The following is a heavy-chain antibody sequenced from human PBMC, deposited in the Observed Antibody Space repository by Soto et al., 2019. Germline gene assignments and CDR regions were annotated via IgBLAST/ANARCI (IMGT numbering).Heavy chain of an antibody. CDR3: ARAVGDPLYYLDY. CDR1: SASISSSY. D-gene: IGHD6-19*01. Sequence: QVQLQESGPGLVRPSETLSLTCTVFSASISSSYWIWIRQSPGKGLEWIGYTDYSGNTNYNPSLKSRVTISGDTSKNQFSLRLSSVTAADTAVYYCARAVGDPLYYLDYWGQGTLVTVSS. V-gene: IGHV4-59*08. J-gene: IGHJ4*02. CDR2: TDYSGNT.